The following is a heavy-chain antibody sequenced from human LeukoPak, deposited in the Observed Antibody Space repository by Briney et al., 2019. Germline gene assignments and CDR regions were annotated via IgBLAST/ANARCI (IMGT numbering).Heavy chain of an antibody. D-gene: IGHD1-26*01. CDR3: AGGGGGYSGSYYGY. CDR1: GFSFSTYA. J-gene: IGHJ4*02. V-gene: IGHV3-30*04. CDR2: ISYDGSNK. Sequence: PGGSLRLSCAASGFSFSTYAMSWVRQAPGKGLEWVAVISYDGSNKYYADSVKGRFTISRDNSKNTLYLQMNSLRAEDTAVYYCAGGGGGYSGSYYGYWGQGTLVTVSS.